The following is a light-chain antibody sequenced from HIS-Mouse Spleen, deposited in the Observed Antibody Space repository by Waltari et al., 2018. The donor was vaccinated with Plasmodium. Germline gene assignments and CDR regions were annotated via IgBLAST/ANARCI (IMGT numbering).Light chain of an antibody. J-gene: IGKJ3*01. CDR2: GAS. CDR1: QSVSSN. CDR3: QQYNNWSFT. V-gene: IGKV3-15*01. Sequence: EIVMKKSPATLSVSPGERATLSCRASQSVSSNFAWYQQKPGQAPRLLIYGASTRATGIPARFSGSGSGTEFTLTISSLQSEDFAVYYCQQYNNWSFTFGPGTKVDIK.